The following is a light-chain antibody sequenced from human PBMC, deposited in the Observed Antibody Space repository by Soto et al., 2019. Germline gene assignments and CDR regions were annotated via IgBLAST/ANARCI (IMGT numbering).Light chain of an antibody. V-gene: IGKV1-5*03. CDR3: QHQAT. Sequence: DIQMTQSPSTLSASVGDRVTITCRAIQSISSWLAWYQQKPGKAPKLLIYKASSLESGVPSRFSGSGSGTEFTLTISSLQPDDFATYYCQHQATFGQGTKLEIK. CDR2: KAS. CDR1: QSISSW. J-gene: IGKJ2*01.